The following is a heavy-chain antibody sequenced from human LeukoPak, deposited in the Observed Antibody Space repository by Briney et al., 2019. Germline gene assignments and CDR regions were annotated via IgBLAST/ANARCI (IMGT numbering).Heavy chain of an antibody. CDR3: ARGGGARLHFQN. J-gene: IGHJ1*01. CDR1: GGSISTYY. Sequence: SETLSLTCIVSGGSISTYYWNWIRQPPGKGLEWIGYIYHSGSTNYNPSLQSRVTISVDTSKNQFSLNLNSVTAADTAVYYCARGGGARLHFQNWGQGTLVTVSS. D-gene: IGHD6-6*01. CDR2: IYHSGST. V-gene: IGHV4-59*01.